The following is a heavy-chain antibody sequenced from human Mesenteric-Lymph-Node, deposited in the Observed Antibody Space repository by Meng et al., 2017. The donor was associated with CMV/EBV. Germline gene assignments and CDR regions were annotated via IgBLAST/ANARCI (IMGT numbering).Heavy chain of an antibody. V-gene: IGHV3-49*04. Sequence: GESLKISCPASGFTFGDYAMSWVRQAPGKGLEWVGFIRSKAYGGTTEYAASVKGRFTISRDDSKSIAYLQMNSLKTEDTAVYYCTRLGYCSSTSCSLYYYYGMDVWGQGTTVTVSS. CDR1: GFTFGDYA. CDR3: TRLGYCSSTSCSLYYYYGMDV. D-gene: IGHD2-2*01. J-gene: IGHJ6*02. CDR2: IRSKAYGGTT.